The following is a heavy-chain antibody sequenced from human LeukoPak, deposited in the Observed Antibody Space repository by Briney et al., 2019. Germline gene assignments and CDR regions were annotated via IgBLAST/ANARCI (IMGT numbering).Heavy chain of an antibody. J-gene: IGHJ4*02. Sequence: PPETLSLTCTVSDYSISNGYYWGWIRQSPGKGLEWIGNIYHNGNTYYNPSLKSRVTISVDTSRNHFSLKLSFVTAADTAIYYCGRDPGYCSGDSCYGYFDSWGQGTLVTVSS. CDR3: GRDPGYCSGDSCYGYFDS. CDR1: DYSISNGYY. V-gene: IGHV4-38-2*02. CDR2: IYHNGNT. D-gene: IGHD2-15*01.